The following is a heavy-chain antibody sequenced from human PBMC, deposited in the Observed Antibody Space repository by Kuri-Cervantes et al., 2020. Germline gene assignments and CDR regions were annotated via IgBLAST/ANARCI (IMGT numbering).Heavy chain of an antibody. V-gene: IGHV1-2*02. CDR2: INPSSGGT. CDR1: GYTFTSYG. CDR3: ASLDTAIDYYGMDV. J-gene: IGHJ6*02. Sequence: ASVKVSCKASGYTFTSYGISWVRQAPGQGLEWMGWINPSSGGTNYAQKFQGRVTMTRDTSISTAYMELSRLRSDDTAVYYCASLDTAIDYYGMDVWGQGTTVTVSS. D-gene: IGHD5-18*01.